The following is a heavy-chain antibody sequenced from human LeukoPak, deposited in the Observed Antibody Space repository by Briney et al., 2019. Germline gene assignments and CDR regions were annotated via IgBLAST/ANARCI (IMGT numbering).Heavy chain of an antibody. Sequence: SETLSLTCTVSGGSISSSSYYWGWIRQPPGKGLEWIGSIYYSGSTYYNPSLKSRVTISVDTSKNQFSLKLSSVTAADTAVYYCARPITMVRKDAFGIWGQGTMVTVSS. D-gene: IGHD3-10*01. CDR2: IYYSGST. CDR3: ARPITMVRKDAFGI. V-gene: IGHV4-39*01. CDR1: GGSISSSSYY. J-gene: IGHJ3*02.